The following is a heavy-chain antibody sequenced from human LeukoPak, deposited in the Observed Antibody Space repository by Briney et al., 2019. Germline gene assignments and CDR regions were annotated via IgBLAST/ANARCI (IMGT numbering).Heavy chain of an antibody. V-gene: IGHV1-46*01. CDR2: INPSGGST. Sequence: ASVKVSCKASGYTFTGYYMHWVRQAPGQGLEWMGIINPSGGSTSYAQKFQGRVTMTRDMTTSTVYMELSSLRSEDTAVYYCARRRDSSGYETDWFDPWGQGTLVTVSS. D-gene: IGHD3-22*01. CDR1: GYTFTGYY. J-gene: IGHJ5*02. CDR3: ARRRDSSGYETDWFDP.